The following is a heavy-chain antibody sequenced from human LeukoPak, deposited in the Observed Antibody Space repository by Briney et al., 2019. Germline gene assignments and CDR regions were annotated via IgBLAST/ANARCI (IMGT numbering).Heavy chain of an antibody. CDR3: ARENKAVAAHYFDY. Sequence: GGSLRLSCAASGFTFSEYYMDWVRQAPGKGLEWVGRTRNKANSYTTEYAAPVKGRFTISRDDSKNSLYLQMNSLKTEDTAVYYCARENKAVAAHYFDYWGQGTLVTVSS. D-gene: IGHD6-19*01. CDR1: GFTFSEYY. J-gene: IGHJ4*02. CDR2: TRNKANSYTT. V-gene: IGHV3-72*01.